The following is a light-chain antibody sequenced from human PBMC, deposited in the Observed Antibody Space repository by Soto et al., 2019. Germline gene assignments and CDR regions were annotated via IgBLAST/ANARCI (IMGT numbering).Light chain of an antibody. J-gene: IGLJ1*01. CDR3: SSYSISTAYL. Sequence: SALTQPASVSGSPGQSITISCTGTSSDVGGYDYVSWYQLHPGKAPKLMVFEVSNRPSGVSYRFSGSKSGNTASLTISGLRAEDEADYFCSSYSISTAYLFGTGTKVTVL. CDR1: SSDVGGYDY. CDR2: EVS. V-gene: IGLV2-14*01.